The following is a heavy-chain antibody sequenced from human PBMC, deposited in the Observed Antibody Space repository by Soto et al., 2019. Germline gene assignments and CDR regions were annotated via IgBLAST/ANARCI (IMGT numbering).Heavy chain of an antibody. CDR2: TYYRSKWYN. CDR3: ARVSRSSGSYYYYGMDV. Sequence: SQTLSLTCAISGDSVSSNSAAWNWIRQSPSRGLEWLGRTYYRSKWYNDYAVSVKSRITINPDTSKNQFSLQLNSVTPEDTAVYYCARVSRSSGSYYYYGMDVWGQGTTVTVSS. D-gene: IGHD1-26*01. J-gene: IGHJ6*02. V-gene: IGHV6-1*01. CDR1: GDSVSSNSAA.